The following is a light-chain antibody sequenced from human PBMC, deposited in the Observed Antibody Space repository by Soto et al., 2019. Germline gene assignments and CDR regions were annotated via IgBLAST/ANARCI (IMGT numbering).Light chain of an antibody. CDR1: QSVSSY. Sequence: EIVMTQSPATLSVSPGERASLSCRASQSVSSYLAWYQQKPGQAPRLLIYDASNRATGIPARFSGSGFGTEFTLTISSLQSEDFAVYYCQQYKNWPLFGQGTRLEIK. CDR3: QQYKNWPL. V-gene: IGKV3D-15*01. CDR2: DAS. J-gene: IGKJ5*01.